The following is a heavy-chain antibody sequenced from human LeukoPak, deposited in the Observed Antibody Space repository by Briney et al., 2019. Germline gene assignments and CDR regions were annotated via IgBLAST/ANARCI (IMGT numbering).Heavy chain of an antibody. J-gene: IGHJ6*02. CDR2: IYYSGST. Sequence: SETLSLTCTVSGGSISSGGSYWSWIRQHPGKGLEWIGYIYYSGSTYYNPSLKSRVTISVDTSKNQFSLKLSSVTAADTAVYYCARGPYCSSTNCFGMDVWGQGTTVTVSS. CDR1: GGSISSGGSY. V-gene: IGHV4-31*03. D-gene: IGHD2-2*01. CDR3: ARGPYCSSTNCFGMDV.